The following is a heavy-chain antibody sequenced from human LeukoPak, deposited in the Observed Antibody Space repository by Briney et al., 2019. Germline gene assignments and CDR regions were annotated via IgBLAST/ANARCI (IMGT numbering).Heavy chain of an antibody. CDR3: ARDVFDFWSGYPDY. CDR2: INHSGST. CDR1: GGSFSGYY. J-gene: IGHJ4*02. D-gene: IGHD3-3*01. Sequence: SETLSLTCAVYGGSFSGYYWSGIRQPPGKGLEWIGEINHSGSTNYNPSLKSRVTISVDTSKNQFSLKLSSVTAADTAVYYCARDVFDFWSGYPDYWGQGTLVTVSS. V-gene: IGHV4-34*01.